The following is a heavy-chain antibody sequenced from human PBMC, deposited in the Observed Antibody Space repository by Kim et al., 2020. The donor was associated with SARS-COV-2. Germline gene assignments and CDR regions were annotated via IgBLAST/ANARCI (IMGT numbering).Heavy chain of an antibody. Sequence: GGSLRLSCAASGFTFSSYAMSWVRQAPGKGLEWVSAISGSGGSTYYADSVKGRFTISRDNSKNTLYLQMNSLRAEDTAVYYCAKGYYFDSSGYPGPDGAFDFWGQGTMVTVSS. V-gene: IGHV3-23*01. CDR2: ISGSGGST. CDR3: AKGYYFDSSGYPGPDGAFDF. CDR1: GFTFSSYA. J-gene: IGHJ3*01. D-gene: IGHD3-22*01.